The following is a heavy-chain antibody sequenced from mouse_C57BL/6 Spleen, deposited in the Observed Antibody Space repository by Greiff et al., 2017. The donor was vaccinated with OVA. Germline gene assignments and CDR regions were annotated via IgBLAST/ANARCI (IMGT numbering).Heavy chain of an antibody. CDR2: IDPNSGGT. J-gene: IGHJ4*01. Sequence: QVQLKQPGTELVKPGASVKLSCKASGYTFTSYWMHWVKQRPGQGLEWIGRIDPNSGGTKYNEKFKSKATLTVDKPSSTAYMQLSSLTSEDSAVYYCARSPDHAMDYWGQGTSVTVSS. CDR3: ARSPDHAMDY. V-gene: IGHV1-72*01. CDR1: GYTFTSYW.